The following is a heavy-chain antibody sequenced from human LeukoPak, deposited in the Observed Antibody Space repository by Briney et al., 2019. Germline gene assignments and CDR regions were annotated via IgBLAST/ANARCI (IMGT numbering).Heavy chain of an antibody. J-gene: IGHJ6*02. CDR2: IRNDGRNK. D-gene: IGHD3-9*01. CDR1: GFSFSKYG. Sequence: GGSLRLSCAASGFSFSKYGMHWVRQAPGKGLEWVAFIRNDGRNKDDADSVKGRITISRDNSKNTLYLQMNTLRVEDTAVYYCTRDLMDYDVSTGLHHYYMDVWGQGTTVTVSS. CDR3: TRDLMDYDVSTGLHHYYMDV. V-gene: IGHV3-30*02.